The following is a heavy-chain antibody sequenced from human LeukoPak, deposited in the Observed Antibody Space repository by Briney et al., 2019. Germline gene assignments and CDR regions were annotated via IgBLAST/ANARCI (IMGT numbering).Heavy chain of an antibody. J-gene: IGHJ4*02. CDR2: ISWNSGSI. D-gene: IGHD1-26*01. V-gene: IGHV3-9*01. CDR3: AKGVGATDKVYFDY. Sequence: PGGSLRLSCAASGFTFDDYAMHWVRQAPGKGLEWVSGISWNSGSIGYADSVKGRFTISRDNAKNSLYLQMNSLRAEDKALYYCAKGVGATDKVYFDYWGQGTLVTVSS. CDR1: GFTFDDYA.